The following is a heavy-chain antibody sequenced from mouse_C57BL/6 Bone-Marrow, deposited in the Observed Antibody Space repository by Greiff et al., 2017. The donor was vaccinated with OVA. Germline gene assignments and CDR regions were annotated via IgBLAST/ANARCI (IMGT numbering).Heavy chain of an antibody. D-gene: IGHD1-1*01. CDR2: INPGSGGT. CDR1: GYAFTNYL. Sequence: VQVVESGAELVRPGTSVKVSCKASGYAFTNYLIEWVKQRPGQGLEWIGVINPGSGGTNYNEKFKGKATLTADKSSSTAYMQLSSLTSEDSAVYFCARNYYYGSSYLYYFDYWGQGTTLTVSS. J-gene: IGHJ2*01. CDR3: ARNYYYGSSYLYYFDY. V-gene: IGHV1-54*01.